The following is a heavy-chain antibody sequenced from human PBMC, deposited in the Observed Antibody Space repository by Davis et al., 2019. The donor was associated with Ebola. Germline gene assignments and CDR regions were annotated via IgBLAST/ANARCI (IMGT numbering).Heavy chain of an antibody. CDR2: INPSGGST. D-gene: IGHD6-19*01. J-gene: IGHJ4*02. Sequence: ASVKVSCKASGYTFTSYYMHWVRQAPGQGLEWMGIINPSGGSTSYAQKFQGRVTITADESTSTAYMELRSLRSEDTAVYYCARSWGIAVVGDYFDYWGQGTLVTVSS. CDR1: GYTFTSYY. V-gene: IGHV1-46*01. CDR3: ARSWGIAVVGDYFDY.